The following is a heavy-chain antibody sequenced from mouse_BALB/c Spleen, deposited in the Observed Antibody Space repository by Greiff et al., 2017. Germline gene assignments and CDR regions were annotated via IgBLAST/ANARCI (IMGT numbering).Heavy chain of an antibody. J-gene: IGHJ4*01. CDR1: GYSITSGYY. D-gene: IGHD4-1*01. CDR2: ISYDGSN. Sequence: EVKLMESGPGLVKPSQSLSLTCSVTGYSITSGYYWNWIRQFPGNKLEWMGYISYDGSNNYNPSLKNRISITRDTSKNQFFLKLNSVTTEDTATYYCAREGKTGTYYYAMDYWGQGTSVTVSS. CDR3: AREGKTGTYYYAMDY. V-gene: IGHV3-6*02.